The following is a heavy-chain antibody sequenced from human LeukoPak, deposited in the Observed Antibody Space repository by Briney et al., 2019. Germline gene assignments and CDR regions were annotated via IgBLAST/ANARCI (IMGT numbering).Heavy chain of an antibody. V-gene: IGHV1-46*01. J-gene: IGHJ4*02. Sequence: ASVKVSCKASGYTFTSYYMHWVRQVPGQGLGWMGIINPSGGSTSYAQKFQGRVTMTRDTSTSTVYMELSSLRSEDTAVYHCARAPIVVVSDFDYWGQGTLVTVSS. CDR3: ARAPIVVVSDFDY. D-gene: IGHD2-21*01. CDR2: INPSGGST. CDR1: GYTFTSYY.